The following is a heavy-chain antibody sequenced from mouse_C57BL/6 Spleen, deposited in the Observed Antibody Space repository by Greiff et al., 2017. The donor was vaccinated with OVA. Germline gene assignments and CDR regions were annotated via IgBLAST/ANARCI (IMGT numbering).Heavy chain of an antibody. J-gene: IGHJ3*01. CDR1: GYTFTDYY. CDR3: ARRGLDDYTWFAY. D-gene: IGHD2-4*01. V-gene: IGHV1-26*01. CDR2: INPNNGGT. Sequence: EVQLQQSGPELVKPGASVKISCKASGYTFTDYYMNWVKQSHGKSLEWIGDINPNNGGTSYNQKFKGKATLTVDKSSSTAYMELRSLTSEDSAVYYCARRGLDDYTWFAYWGQGTLVTVSA.